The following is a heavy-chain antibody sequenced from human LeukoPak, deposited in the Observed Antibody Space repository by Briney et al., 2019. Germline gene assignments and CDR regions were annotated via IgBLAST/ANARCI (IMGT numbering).Heavy chain of an antibody. Sequence: GASVKVSCKASGGTFSSYAISWVRQAPGQGLEWMGGIIPIFGTANYAQKFQGRVTITTDESTSTAYMELSSLRSEGTAVYYCASGSGGHFDYWGQGTLVTVSS. CDR3: ASGSGGHFDY. CDR2: IIPIFGTA. D-gene: IGHD2-15*01. V-gene: IGHV1-69*05. CDR1: GGTFSSYA. J-gene: IGHJ4*02.